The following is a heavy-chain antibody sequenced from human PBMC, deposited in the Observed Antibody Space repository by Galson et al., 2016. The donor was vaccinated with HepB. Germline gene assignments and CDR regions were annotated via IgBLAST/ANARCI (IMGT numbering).Heavy chain of an antibody. Sequence: SLRLSCAASGFTFSSYAMGWVRQAPGKGLEWVSGLSGDGGNTYYADSVKGRFTISRDNTKNTLYLQMNSLRVGDTAFYYCSRENRGYTCGQGTLVTVSS. J-gene: IGHJ5*02. V-gene: IGHV3-23*01. CDR2: LSGDGGNT. D-gene: IGHD5-18*01. CDR3: SRENRGYT. CDR1: GFTFSSYA.